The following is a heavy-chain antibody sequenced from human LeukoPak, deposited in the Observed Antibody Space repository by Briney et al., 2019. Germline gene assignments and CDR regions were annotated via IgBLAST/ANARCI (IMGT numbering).Heavy chain of an antibody. Sequence: PGGSLRLSCAASGFTFSDYGMHWVRQAPGKGLEWVAIIWYDGTNKYYGDSVKGRFTISRDNSKNTLYLQMNRLRAEDTAVYYCARGMGSGYEYYYYAYGMDVWGQGTTVTVSS. CDR3: ARGMGSGYEYYYYAYGMDV. CDR1: GFTFSDYG. V-gene: IGHV3-33*08. J-gene: IGHJ6*02. D-gene: IGHD5-12*01. CDR2: IWYDGTNK.